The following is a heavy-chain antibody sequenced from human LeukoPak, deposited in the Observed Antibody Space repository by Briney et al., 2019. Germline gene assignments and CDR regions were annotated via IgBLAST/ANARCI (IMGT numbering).Heavy chain of an antibody. CDR3: ARGYCSSTSCLNYYYMDV. V-gene: IGHV1-8*01. J-gene: IGHJ6*03. CDR2: MNPNSGNT. D-gene: IGHD2-2*01. CDR1: GYTFTSYD. Sequence: ASVKVSCKASGYTFTSYDINWVRQATGQGLEWMGWMNPNSGNTGYAQKFQGRVTMTRNTSISTAYMELSSLRSEDTAVYYCARGYCSSTSCLNYYYMDVWGKGTTVTVSS.